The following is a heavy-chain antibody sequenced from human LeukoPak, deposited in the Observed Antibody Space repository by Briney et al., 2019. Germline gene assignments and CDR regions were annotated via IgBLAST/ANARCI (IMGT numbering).Heavy chain of an antibody. V-gene: IGHV3-48*01. J-gene: IGHJ2*01. CDR2: ISSSSTTI. CDR3: ARAPVYYDESRGHLKISNWYLDL. Sequence: GGSLRLSCAASGFTFSSYSMMWVRQAPGKGLEWVSYISSSSTTIHYADSVKGRFTISRDNAKNSVYLQMNSLRAEDTAVFYCARAPVYYDESRGHLKISNWYLDLWGRGTLVTVSS. D-gene: IGHD3-22*01. CDR1: GFTFSSYS.